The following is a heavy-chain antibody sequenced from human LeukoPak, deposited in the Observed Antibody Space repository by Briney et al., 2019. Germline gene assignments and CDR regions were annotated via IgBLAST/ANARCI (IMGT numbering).Heavy chain of an antibody. J-gene: IGHJ6*02. CDR3: AREGTGTTFPYYYYGMDV. CDR2: IYPRDGST. Sequence: ASVKVSCKASGYTFTSNYIHWVRQAPGQGLEWMGMIYPRDGSTSYAQKFQGRVTITADESTSTAYMELSSLRSEDTAVYYCAREGTGTTFPYYYYGMDVWGQGTTVTVSS. CDR1: GYTFTSNY. D-gene: IGHD1-7*01. V-gene: IGHV1-46*01.